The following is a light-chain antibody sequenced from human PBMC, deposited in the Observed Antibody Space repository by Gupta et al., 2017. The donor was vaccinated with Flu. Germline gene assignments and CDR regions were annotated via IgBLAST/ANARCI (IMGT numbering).Light chain of an antibody. CDR3: GTWDSSLSVDV. CDR1: SSNIGNNY. Sequence: KVTISCSGSSSNIGNNYVSWYQQLPGTAPKLLIYDNNKRPSGIPDRFSGSKSGTSATLGITGLQTGDEADYYCGTWDSSLSVDVFGTGTKVTVL. V-gene: IGLV1-51*01. CDR2: DNN. J-gene: IGLJ1*01.